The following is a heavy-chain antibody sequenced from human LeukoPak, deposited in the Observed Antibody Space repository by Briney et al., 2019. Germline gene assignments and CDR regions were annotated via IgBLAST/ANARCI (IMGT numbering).Heavy chain of an antibody. CDR1: GFAFSSYA. V-gene: IGHV3-23*01. J-gene: IGHJ4*02. CDR2: ISGSGGST. D-gene: IGHD6-19*01. CDR3: AKNSSGWGSSDY. Sequence: GGSLRLSCAASGFAFSSYAMSWVRQAPGKGLEWVSAISGSGGSTYYADSVKGRFTISRDNSKNTLYLQMNSLRAEDTAVYYCAKNSSGWGSSDYWGQGTLVTVSS.